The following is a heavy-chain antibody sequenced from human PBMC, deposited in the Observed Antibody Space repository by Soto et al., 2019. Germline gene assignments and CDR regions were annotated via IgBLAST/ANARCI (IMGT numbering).Heavy chain of an antibody. V-gene: IGHV4-31*11. D-gene: IGHD1-1*01. CDR1: GGSLRSATYY. J-gene: IGHJ3*02. Sequence: QLQLQESGPGLVKPSQTLSLTCAVSGGSLRSATYYWSWIRQHPGKGLEWIGYFYHSGSTYYKPSLRSRVTISLDTSKNQFSLTLRSVTDADTAIYYCAREETGNDALDIWGQGTLVTVSS. CDR2: FYHSGST. CDR3: AREETGNDALDI.